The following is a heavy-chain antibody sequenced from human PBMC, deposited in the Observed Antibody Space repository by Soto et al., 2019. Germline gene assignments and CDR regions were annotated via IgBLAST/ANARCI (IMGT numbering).Heavy chain of an antibody. CDR3: AGGKEGDIVATILHLHWFDP. J-gene: IGHJ5*02. V-gene: IGHV1-18*01. CDR2: ISAYNGNT. Sequence: QVQLVQSGAEVKKPGASVKVSCKASGYTFTSYGISWVRQAPGQGLEWMGWISAYNGNTNYAQKLQGRVTMTTDTSTSNAYRELGSLRSDDTAVYYCAGGKEGDIVATILHLHWFDPWGQGTLVTVSS. CDR1: GYTFTSYG. D-gene: IGHD5-12*01.